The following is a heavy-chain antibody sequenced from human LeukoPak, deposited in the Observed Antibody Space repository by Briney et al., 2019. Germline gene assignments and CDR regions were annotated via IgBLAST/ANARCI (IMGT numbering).Heavy chain of an antibody. CDR2: FDPEDGET. Sequence: ASVKVSCKVSGYTLTELSMHWVRQAPGKGLEWMGGFDPEDGETIYAQKFQGRVTMTEDTSTDTAYMELSSLRSEDTAVYYCARVRGFYDSSGYYPTVFDYWGQGTLVTVSA. J-gene: IGHJ4*02. CDR3: ARVRGFYDSSGYYPTVFDY. CDR1: GYTLTELS. V-gene: IGHV1-24*01. D-gene: IGHD3-22*01.